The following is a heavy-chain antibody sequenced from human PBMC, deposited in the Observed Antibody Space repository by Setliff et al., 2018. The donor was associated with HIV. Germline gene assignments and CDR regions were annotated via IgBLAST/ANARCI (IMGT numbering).Heavy chain of an antibody. J-gene: IGHJ3*02. CDR2: ISNTGSST. CDR3: AKEASNLAAAGGPLDM. D-gene: IGHD6-13*01. CDR1: GFTFSSFN. Sequence: AESLRLSCAASGFTFSSFNMNWVRQAQGKGLEWLSGISNTGSSTYYGDSVKGRFTTSRDKSRNIVFLQMKSLRVEDTALYYCAKEASNLAAAGGPLDMWGPGTVVTVSS. V-gene: IGHV3-23*01.